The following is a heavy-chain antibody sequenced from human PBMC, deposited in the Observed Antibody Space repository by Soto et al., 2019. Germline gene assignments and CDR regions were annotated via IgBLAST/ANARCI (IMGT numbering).Heavy chain of an antibody. CDR2: IYYTRST. V-gene: IGHV4-59*01. Sequence: PSETLSLTCTVSGESITNYYWSWIRQPPGKGLEWVGNIYYTRSTNYNPSLKSRGTISIDTSKNQFSLRLSSVTAADTAVYYCARDSRVPSWGQGPLVTVSS. CDR3: ARDSRVPS. CDR1: GESITNYY. J-gene: IGHJ5*02.